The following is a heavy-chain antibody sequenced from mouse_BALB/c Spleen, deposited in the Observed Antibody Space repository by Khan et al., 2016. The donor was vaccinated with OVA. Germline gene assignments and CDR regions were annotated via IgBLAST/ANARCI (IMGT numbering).Heavy chain of an antibody. Sequence: QVQLKESGAELARPGASVKMSCKASGYTFTTYTIHWVKQRPGQGLEWIGYIIPSNDYTNYNQKFKDRATLTADKSSSTAYMQLSSLTSEDSAVDYCVREGACYRSDGWFAYWGQGTLVTVSA. CDR3: VREGACYRSDGWFAY. J-gene: IGHJ3*01. D-gene: IGHD2-14*01. CDR1: GYTFTTYT. CDR2: IIPSNDYT. V-gene: IGHV1-4*01.